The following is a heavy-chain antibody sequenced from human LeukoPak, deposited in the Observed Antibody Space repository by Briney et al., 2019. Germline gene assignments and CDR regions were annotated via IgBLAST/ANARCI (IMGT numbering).Heavy chain of an antibody. CDR2: IRSKANSYAT. Sequence: GGSLKLSCAASGFTFSGSAMHWVRQASGKGLEWVGRIRSKANSYATAYAASVKDRFTISRDDSKNTAYLQMNSLKTEDTAVYYCTRQSITGTLLYYYYYYMDVWGKGTTVTVSS. V-gene: IGHV3-73*01. CDR1: GFTFSGSA. CDR3: TRQSITGTLLYYYYYYMDV. J-gene: IGHJ6*03. D-gene: IGHD1-20*01.